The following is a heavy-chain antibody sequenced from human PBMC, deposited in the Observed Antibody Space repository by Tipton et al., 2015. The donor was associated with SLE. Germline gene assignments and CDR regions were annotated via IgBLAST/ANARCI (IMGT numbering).Heavy chain of an antibody. CDR1: GGSISSGNYY. D-gene: IGHD1-7*01. CDR2: VHISGST. Sequence: LRLSCTVSGGSISSGNYYWGWIRQPAGKALEWIGRVHISGSTNYNPSLKSRVTIAVDTSKNQFSLTLSSVTAADTAIYYCARGNLNYQSYWGQGALGNVSS. J-gene: IGHJ4*02. V-gene: IGHV4-61*02. CDR3: ARGNLNYQSY.